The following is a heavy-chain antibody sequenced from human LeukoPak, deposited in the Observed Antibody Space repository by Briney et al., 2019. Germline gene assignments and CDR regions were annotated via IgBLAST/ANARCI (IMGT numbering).Heavy chain of an antibody. D-gene: IGHD3-22*01. Sequence: PGGSLRLSCTASGFTFSSYWMSWVRQAPGKGLEWVATIRQDGSEKYYVDSVKGRFTIFRDNAKNSLYLQMSSLRAVDTAVYYCARDSPTSMIVNGFFASWGLGTQVTVSS. CDR2: IRQDGSEK. J-gene: IGHJ4*02. CDR3: ARDSPTSMIVNGFFAS. V-gene: IGHV3-7*01. CDR1: GFTFSSYW.